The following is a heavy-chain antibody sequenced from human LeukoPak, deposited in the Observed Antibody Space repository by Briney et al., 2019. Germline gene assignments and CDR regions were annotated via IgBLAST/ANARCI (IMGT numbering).Heavy chain of an antibody. CDR3: VQAEDGIRDFDWLPHYFDY. CDR1: GGSISSSSYY. J-gene: IGHJ4*02. D-gene: IGHD3-9*01. V-gene: IGHV4-39*01. Sequence: PSETLSLTFTVSGGSISSSSYYWGWIRQPPGKGLEWVGGIYYSGSTYYNPSLKSRVTISVDTSKNQFSLKLSSVTAADTAVYYCVQAEDGIRDFDWLPHYFDYWGQGTLVTVSS. CDR2: IYYSGST.